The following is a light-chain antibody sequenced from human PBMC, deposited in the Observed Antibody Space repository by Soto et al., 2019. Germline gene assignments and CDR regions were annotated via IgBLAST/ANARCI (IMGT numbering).Light chain of an antibody. CDR1: QSVSSSN. V-gene: IGKV3D-20*02. CDR2: GAS. CDR3: QQRINWPVT. J-gene: IGKJ3*01. Sequence: DIVLTQSPDTLSLSPGERATLSCRASQSVSSSNFAWYQQKPAQAPRLLIYGASRRAPGIPERFSGSGSGTDFTLTISRLGPEDFAVYYCQQRINWPVTFGPGTKVDIK.